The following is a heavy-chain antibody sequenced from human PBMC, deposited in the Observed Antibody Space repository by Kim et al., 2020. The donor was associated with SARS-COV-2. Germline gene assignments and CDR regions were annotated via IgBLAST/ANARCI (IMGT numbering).Heavy chain of an antibody. D-gene: IGHD6-19*01. CDR3: ARGSGWAFDY. CDR2: T. Sequence: TKYPQKFRGGVTITRDTTASTAYMELSSLRSEDTAVYYCARGSGWAFDYWGQGTLVTVAS. J-gene: IGHJ4*02. V-gene: IGHV1-3*01.